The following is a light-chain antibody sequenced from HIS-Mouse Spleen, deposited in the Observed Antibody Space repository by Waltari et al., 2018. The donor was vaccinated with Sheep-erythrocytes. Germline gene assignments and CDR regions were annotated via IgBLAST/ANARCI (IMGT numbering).Light chain of an antibody. CDR2: EGS. J-gene: IGLJ3*02. V-gene: IGLV2-23*01. CDR3: CSYAGSSTPWV. Sequence: QSALTQPASVSGSPGQSITISCTGTSRDCGRYNLFSWYQQHPGKAPKLMIYEGSKRPSGVSNRFSGSKSGNTASLTISGLQAEDEADYYCCSYAGSSTPWVFGGGTKLTVL. CDR1: SRDCGRYNL.